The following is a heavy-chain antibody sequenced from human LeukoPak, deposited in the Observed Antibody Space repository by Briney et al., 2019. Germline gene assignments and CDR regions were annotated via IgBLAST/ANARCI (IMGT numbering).Heavy chain of an antibody. CDR1: GYTLTELS. D-gene: IGHD4-23*01. CDR2: FDPEDGET. V-gene: IGHV1-24*01. Sequence: ASVKVSCKVSGYTLTELSMHWVRQAPGKGLEWMGGFDPEDGETIYAQQFQGRVTMTEDTSTDTAYMELSSLRSEDTAVYYCATVLDYGGNLDYFHFDYWGQGTLVTVSS. J-gene: IGHJ4*02. CDR3: ATVLDYGGNLDYFHFDY.